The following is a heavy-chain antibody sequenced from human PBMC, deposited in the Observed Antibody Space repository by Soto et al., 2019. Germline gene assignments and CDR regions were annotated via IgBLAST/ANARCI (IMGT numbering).Heavy chain of an antibody. Sequence: GGSLRLSCAASGFTFSNYAMSWVRQAPGKGLEWVSGISGNGDSTYYADSVKGRFTISRDNSKNTLYLQMNSLRAEDTAVYYCATDSWNAVSGNFDCWGQGTLVTVSS. V-gene: IGHV3-23*01. CDR2: ISGNGDST. CDR1: GFTFSNYA. CDR3: ATDSWNAVSGNFDC. J-gene: IGHJ4*02. D-gene: IGHD1-20*01.